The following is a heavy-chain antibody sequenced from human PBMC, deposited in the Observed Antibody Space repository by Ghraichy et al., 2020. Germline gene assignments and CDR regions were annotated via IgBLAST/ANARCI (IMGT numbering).Heavy chain of an antibody. V-gene: IGHV4-61*02. Sequence: SETLSLTCTVSGGSISSGSYYWSWIRQPAGKGLEWIGRIYTSGSTNYNPSLKSRVTISVDTSKNQFSLKLSSVTAADTAVYYCASAPRGGGWELLGYYGMDVWGQGTTVTVSS. J-gene: IGHJ6*02. CDR2: IYTSGST. CDR3: ASAPRGGGWELLGYYGMDV. D-gene: IGHD1-26*01. CDR1: GGSISSGSYY.